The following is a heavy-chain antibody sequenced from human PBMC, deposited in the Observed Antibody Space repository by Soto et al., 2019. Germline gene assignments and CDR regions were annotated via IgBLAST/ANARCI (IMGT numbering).Heavy chain of an antibody. V-gene: IGHV3-23*01. J-gene: IGHJ4*02. Sequence: GGSLRLSCAASGFSFGSYALSWVRQAPGKGLEWVSTISGSNTNYADSVKGRFTISSDNSKNTLYLQMNGLRADDTAVYYCAKEYSTSFDYWGQGTPVTVSS. CDR3: AKEYSTSFDY. CDR2: ISGSNT. D-gene: IGHD6-6*01. CDR1: GFSFGSYA.